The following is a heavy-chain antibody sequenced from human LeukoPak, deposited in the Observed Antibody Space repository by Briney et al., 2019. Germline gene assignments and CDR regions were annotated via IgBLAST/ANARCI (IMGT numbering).Heavy chain of an antibody. V-gene: IGHV4-39*01. CDR1: GGAISSSSYY. Sequence: SETLSLTCTVSGGAISSSSYYWGWIRQPPGKGLEWVGSIYYSGSTYYNPSLKSRVTISVDTSKNQFSLKLSSVSAADTAVYYCARHVDSSGWYRSYFDYWGQGTLVTVSS. CDR3: ARHVDSSGWYRSYFDY. D-gene: IGHD6-19*01. J-gene: IGHJ4*02. CDR2: IYYSGST.